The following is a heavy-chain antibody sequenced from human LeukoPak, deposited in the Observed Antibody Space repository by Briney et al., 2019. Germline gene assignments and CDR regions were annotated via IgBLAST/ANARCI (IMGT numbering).Heavy chain of an antibody. V-gene: IGHV3-21*01. CDR3: ARALSGYAET. Sequence: GGSLRLTCAASGFTFSSYSMNWVRQAPGKGLEWVSSISSSSSYIYYADSVKGRFTISRDNAKNSLYLQMNSLRAEDTAVYYCARALSGYAETWGQGTLVTVSS. CDR1: GFTFSSYS. CDR2: ISSSSSYI. J-gene: IGHJ4*02. D-gene: IGHD5-12*01.